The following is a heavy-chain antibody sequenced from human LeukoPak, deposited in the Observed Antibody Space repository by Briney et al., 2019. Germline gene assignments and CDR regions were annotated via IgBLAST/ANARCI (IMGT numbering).Heavy chain of an antibody. Sequence: SKTLSLTCTVSGRSISRYYWSWIRQPAGKGLEWIGRIYTSGSTNYNPSLKSRVTMSVDTSKNQFSLKLSSVTAADTAVYYCASSYYDILTGYSHDYWGQGTLVTGSS. V-gene: IGHV4-4*07. CDR3: ASSYYDILTGYSHDY. CDR1: GRSISRYY. CDR2: IYTSGST. D-gene: IGHD3-9*01. J-gene: IGHJ4*02.